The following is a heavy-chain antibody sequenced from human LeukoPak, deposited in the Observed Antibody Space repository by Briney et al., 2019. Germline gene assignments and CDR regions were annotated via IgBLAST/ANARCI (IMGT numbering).Heavy chain of an antibody. V-gene: IGHV1-2*06. J-gene: IGHJ3*02. D-gene: IGHD6-19*01. Sequence: ASVKVSCKASGYTFTGYYMHWVRQAPGQGLEWMGRINPNSGGTNYAQKFQGRVTMPRDTSISTAYMELSRLRSDDTAVYYCAGGSGWYKDAFDSWGQGTMVTVSS. CDR2: INPNSGGT. CDR3: AGGSGWYKDAFDS. CDR1: GYTFTGYY.